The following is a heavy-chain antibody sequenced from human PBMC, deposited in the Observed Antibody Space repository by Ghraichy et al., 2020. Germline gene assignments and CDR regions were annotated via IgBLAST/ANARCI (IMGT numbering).Heavy chain of an antibody. Sequence: SETLSLTCTVSGGSISSYYWSWIRQPPGKGLEWIGYIYYSGSTNYNPSLKSRVTISVDTSKNQFSLKLSSVTAADTAVYYCASLPMITFGGGYWGQGTLVTVSS. CDR2: IYYSGST. J-gene: IGHJ4*02. CDR1: GGSISSYY. D-gene: IGHD3-16*01. V-gene: IGHV4-59*01. CDR3: ASLPMITFGGGY.